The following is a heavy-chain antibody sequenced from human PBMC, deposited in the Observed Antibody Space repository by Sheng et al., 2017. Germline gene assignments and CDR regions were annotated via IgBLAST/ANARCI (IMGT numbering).Heavy chain of an antibody. Sequence: QLQLQESGPGLVKPSETLSLSCTVSGGSLSSNYSYWAWIRQPPGKGLEWIGSIYYSGSTYYNPSLKSRVTISVDTSKNQFSLKLNSVTAADTAVYYCARDAGYSSGWYGDYWGQGNPGPPSPQ. CDR3: ARDAGYSSGWYGDY. CDR1: GGSLSSNYSY. CDR2: IYYSGST. D-gene: IGHD6-19*01. V-gene: IGHV4-39*07. J-gene: IGHJ4*02.